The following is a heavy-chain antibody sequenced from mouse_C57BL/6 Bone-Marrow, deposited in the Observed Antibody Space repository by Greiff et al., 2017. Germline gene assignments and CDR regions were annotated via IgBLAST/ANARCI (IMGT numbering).Heavy chain of an antibody. J-gene: IGHJ4*01. CDR3: AKNGSHGDYYAMDY. V-gene: IGHV2-5*01. CDR2: IWRGGST. Sequence: QVQLQQSGPGLVQPSQSLSITCTVSGFSLTSYGVHWVRQSPGKGLEWLGVIWRGGSTDYNAAFMSRLSITKDNSKSQVFFKMNSLQADDTAIYYCAKNGSHGDYYAMDYWGQGTSVTVSS. CDR1: GFSLTSYG.